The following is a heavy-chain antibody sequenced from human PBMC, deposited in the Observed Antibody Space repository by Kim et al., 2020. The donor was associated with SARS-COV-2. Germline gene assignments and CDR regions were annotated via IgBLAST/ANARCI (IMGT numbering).Heavy chain of an antibody. Sequence: YAGSVKGRFNISRDNSKNTLYLQMNSLRAEDTAVYYCADTGYSSSWGAFDIWGQGTMVTVSS. D-gene: IGHD6-13*01. J-gene: IGHJ3*02. V-gene: IGHV3-30*02. CDR3: ADTGYSSSWGAFDI.